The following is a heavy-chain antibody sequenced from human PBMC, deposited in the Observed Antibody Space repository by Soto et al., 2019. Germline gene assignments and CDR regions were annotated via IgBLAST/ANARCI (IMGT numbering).Heavy chain of an antibody. CDR2: IIPIFGTA. Sequence: QVQLVQSGAEVKKPGSSVKVSCKASEGTFTSFAISWVHRAPGQGLRWMGGIIPIFGTANYAQKFQGRVTITADESTSTAYMELSSLRSEDTAVYYCARDGGVYDYSPFDYWGQGTLVTVSS. J-gene: IGHJ4*02. CDR1: EGTFTSFA. CDR3: ARDGGVYDYSPFDY. D-gene: IGHD4-4*01. V-gene: IGHV1-69*12.